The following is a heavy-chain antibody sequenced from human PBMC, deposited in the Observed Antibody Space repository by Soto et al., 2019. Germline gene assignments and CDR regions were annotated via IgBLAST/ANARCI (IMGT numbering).Heavy chain of an antibody. CDR1: GGSINSGRSS. V-gene: IGHV4-39*07. D-gene: IGHD6-13*01. CDR3: VRDVAAVGTDWFDP. J-gene: IGHJ5*02. Sequence: SETLSLTCSVSGGSINSGRSSWNWIRQSPGNSHYNPSLRSRVSMSMDTSKKEIYLELTSVTAADTAVYYCVRDVAAVGTDWFDPWGQGTQVTVSS.